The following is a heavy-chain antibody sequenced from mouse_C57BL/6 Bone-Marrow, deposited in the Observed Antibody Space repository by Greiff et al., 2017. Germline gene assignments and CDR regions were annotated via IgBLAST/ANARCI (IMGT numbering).Heavy chain of an antibody. CDR1: GYAFSSYW. Sequence: QVQLQQSGAELVKPGASVKISCKASGYAFSSYWMNWVKQRPGKGLEWIGQIYPGDGDTNYNGKFKGKATLTADKSSSTAYMQLSSLTSEDSAVYFCARLLLRDYFDYWGQGTTLTVSS. D-gene: IGHD1-1*01. J-gene: IGHJ2*01. V-gene: IGHV1-80*01. CDR3: ARLLLRDYFDY. CDR2: IYPGDGDT.